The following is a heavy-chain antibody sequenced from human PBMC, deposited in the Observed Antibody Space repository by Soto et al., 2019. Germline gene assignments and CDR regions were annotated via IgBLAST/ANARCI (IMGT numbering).Heavy chain of an antibody. D-gene: IGHD3-3*01. V-gene: IGHV3-33*01. Sequence: PGGSLRLSCAASGFTFSSYGMHWVRQAPGKGLEWVAVIWYDGSNKYYADSVKGRFTISRDNSKNTLYLQMNSLRAEDTAVYYCARDLRFWSGYSSFDYWGQGTLVTVSS. CDR1: GFTFSSYG. J-gene: IGHJ4*02. CDR2: IWYDGSNK. CDR3: ARDLRFWSGYSSFDY.